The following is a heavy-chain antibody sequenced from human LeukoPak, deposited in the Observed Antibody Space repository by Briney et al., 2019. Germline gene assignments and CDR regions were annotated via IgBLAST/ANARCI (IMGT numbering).Heavy chain of an antibody. V-gene: IGHV4-34*01. D-gene: IGHD6-25*01. CDR1: GGSFSGHY. J-gene: IGHJ4*02. CDR2: INHSGST. Sequence: SETLSLTCAVYGGSFSGHYWTWIRQSPGKGLEWIGEINHSGSTNYNPSLKSRVAISLDASENQFSLRVTSVTAADTAVYYCAGGTESSGWNFDYWGQGTLVTVSS. CDR3: AGGTESSGWNFDY.